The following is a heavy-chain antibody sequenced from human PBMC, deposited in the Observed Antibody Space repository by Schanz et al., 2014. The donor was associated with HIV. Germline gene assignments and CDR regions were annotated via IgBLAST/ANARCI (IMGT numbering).Heavy chain of an antibody. V-gene: IGHV1-46*01. Sequence: QVQLVQSGAEVKKPGASVKVSCKASGYSFTSHGISWVRQAPGQGFEWMGKINPFSGGTSYAQKFQGRVTMTRDTSTSTVYMELSSLRSEDTAVYYCARSITWLQSELDYWGQGTLVTVSS. CDR1: GYSFTSHG. D-gene: IGHD5-12*01. CDR2: INPFSGGT. J-gene: IGHJ4*02. CDR3: ARSITWLQSELDY.